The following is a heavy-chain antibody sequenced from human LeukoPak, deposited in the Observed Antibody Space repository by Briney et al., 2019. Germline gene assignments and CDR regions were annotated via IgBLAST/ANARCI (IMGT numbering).Heavy chain of an antibody. CDR3: ARGATPNYYDSSGYPGPFDY. V-gene: IGHV1-2*02. CDR2: INPNSGGT. J-gene: IGHJ4*02. CDR1: GYTFTGYY. D-gene: IGHD3-22*01. Sequence: GASVKVSCKASGYTFTGYYMHWVRQAPGQGLEWMGWINPNSGGTNYAQKFQGRVTMTRDTSISTAYMELSRLRSDDTAVYYCARGATPNYYDSSGYPGPFDYWGQGTLVTVSS.